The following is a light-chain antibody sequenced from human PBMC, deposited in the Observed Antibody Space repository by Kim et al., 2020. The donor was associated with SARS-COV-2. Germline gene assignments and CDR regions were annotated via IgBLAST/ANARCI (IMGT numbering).Light chain of an antibody. Sequence: SSELTQDPAVSVALGQTVRITCQGDSLRNYYATWYQQKPGQAPKVVIYGKDNRPSGIPDRFSGSNSGNTAYLTITGTQAGDEADYYCNSRDSNDNVVFGGGTKVTVL. CDR1: SLRNYY. J-gene: IGLJ2*01. CDR2: GKD. V-gene: IGLV3-19*01. CDR3: NSRDSNDNVV.